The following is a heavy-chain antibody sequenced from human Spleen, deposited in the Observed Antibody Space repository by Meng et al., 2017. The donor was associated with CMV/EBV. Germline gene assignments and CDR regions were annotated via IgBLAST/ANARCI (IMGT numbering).Heavy chain of an antibody. Sequence: GGSLRLSCAASGFTFSNYGMHWVRQAPGKGLEWVAVIRYDGSNKYFEDSMKGRLTISRDNSKNTVYLQMNSLVTEDTAVYYCARDLAMSAYQLLYPYYYQGMDVWGHGTTVTVSS. CDR1: GFTFSNYG. CDR2: IRYDGSNK. D-gene: IGHD2-2*02. V-gene: IGHV3-30*02. CDR3: ARDLAMSAYQLLYPYYYQGMDV. J-gene: IGHJ6*02.